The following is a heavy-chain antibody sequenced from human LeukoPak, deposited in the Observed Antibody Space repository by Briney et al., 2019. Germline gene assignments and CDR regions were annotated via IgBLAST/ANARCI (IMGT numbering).Heavy chain of an antibody. CDR2: ISARGDST. V-gene: IGHV3-23*01. CDR3: AKSWGSEVEARKGDVFDI. J-gene: IGHJ3*02. CDR1: GFTFSSYA. Sequence: PGGSLRLSCAASGFTFSSYAMSWVRQAPGKGPEWISGISARGDSTDHADSVKGRFTISRDNSKSTLYLQMNSLRAEDTAVYYCAKSWGSEVEARKGDVFDIWGQGTMVTVSS. D-gene: IGHD1-26*01.